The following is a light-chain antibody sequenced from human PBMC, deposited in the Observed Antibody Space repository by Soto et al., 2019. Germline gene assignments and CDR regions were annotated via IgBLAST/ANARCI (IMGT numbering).Light chain of an antibody. CDR1: SPNIGSNT. V-gene: IGLV1-44*01. CDR3: AAWDDSLKGWV. CDR2: SNN. J-gene: IGLJ3*02. Sequence: QSVLTQPPSASGTPGQRVTISCSGSSPNIGSNTINWYQQLPGTAPKLLIHSNNQRPSGVPDRFSGSKSGTSASLAISGLQSEDEADYYCAAWDDSLKGWVFGGGTKLTVL.